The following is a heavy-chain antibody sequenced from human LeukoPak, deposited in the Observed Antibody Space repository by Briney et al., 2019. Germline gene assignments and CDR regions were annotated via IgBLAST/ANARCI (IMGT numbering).Heavy chain of an antibody. CDR3: ARLKWELHYVGWFDP. CDR1: GGSIGIYY. Sequence: PSETLSLTCTVSGGSIGIYYWSWIRQPPGKGLEWIGYIYYSGSTNYNPSLKSRVTISVDTSKNQFSLKLSSVTAADTAVYYCARLKWELHYVGWFDPWGQGTLVTVSS. CDR2: IYYSGST. D-gene: IGHD1-26*01. V-gene: IGHV4-59*01. J-gene: IGHJ5*02.